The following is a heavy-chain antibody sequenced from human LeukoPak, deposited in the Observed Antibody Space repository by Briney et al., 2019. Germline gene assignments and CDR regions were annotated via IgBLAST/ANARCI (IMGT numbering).Heavy chain of an antibody. CDR3: GRRPVNGVTAYWYFDL. J-gene: IGHJ2*01. CDR1: GFSFSSYA. D-gene: IGHD2-21*02. Sequence: GGSLRLSCAASGFSFSSYAMSWVRQAPGKGLEWASTISGSGGSTHYVDSVKGRFTISRDNSKLTLYLQLNSLRADDTAVYYCGRRPVNGVTAYWYFDLWGRGTLVTVSS. CDR2: ISGSGGST. V-gene: IGHV3-23*01.